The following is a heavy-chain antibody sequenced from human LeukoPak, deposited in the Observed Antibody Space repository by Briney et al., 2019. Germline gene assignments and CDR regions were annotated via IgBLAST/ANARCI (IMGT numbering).Heavy chain of an antibody. D-gene: IGHD6-19*01. Sequence: ASVKVSCKASGYTFTGYYMHWVRQAPGQGLEWMGWINPNSGGTNYVQKFQGRVTMTRDTSISTAYMELSRLRSHDTAVYYCARSIAVALNWFDPRGQGTLVTVSS. CDR1: GYTFTGYY. J-gene: IGHJ5*02. CDR2: INPNSGGT. V-gene: IGHV1-2*02. CDR3: ARSIAVALNWFDP.